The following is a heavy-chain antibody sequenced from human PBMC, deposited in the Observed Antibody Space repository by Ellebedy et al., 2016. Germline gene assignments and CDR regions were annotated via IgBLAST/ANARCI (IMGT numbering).Heavy chain of an antibody. V-gene: IGHV3-21*01. Sequence: GGSLRLSCAASGFTLSSYTMNWVRQAPGKGLEWVASISSSSSYIYYADSVKGRLTISRDNAKNSLYLQMNSLRAEDTAVYYCARDPSNYYDGRIYGGDAFDIWGQGTMVTVSS. J-gene: IGHJ3*02. CDR2: ISSSSSYI. CDR3: ARDPSNYYDGRIYGGDAFDI. CDR1: GFTLSSYT. D-gene: IGHD3-22*01.